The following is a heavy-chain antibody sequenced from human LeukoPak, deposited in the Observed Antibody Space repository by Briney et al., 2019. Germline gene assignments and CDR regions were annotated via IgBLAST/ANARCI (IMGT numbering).Heavy chain of an antibody. J-gene: IGHJ4*02. CDR1: GFTVSSNS. V-gene: IGHV3-53*01. Sequence: GGSLRLSCTVSGFTVSSNSMSWVRQAPGKGLEWVSFIYSDNTHYSDSVKGRFTIPRDNSKNTLYLQMNSLRAEDTAVYYCARRAGAYSHPYDYWGQGTLVTVSS. CDR2: IYSDNT. CDR3: ARRAGAYSHPYDY. D-gene: IGHD4/OR15-4a*01.